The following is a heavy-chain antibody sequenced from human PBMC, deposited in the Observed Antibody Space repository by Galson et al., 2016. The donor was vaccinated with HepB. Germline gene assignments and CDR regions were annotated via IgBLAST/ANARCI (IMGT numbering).Heavy chain of an antibody. J-gene: IGHJ5*02. CDR3: ARGIVMSQSANWFDP. CDR1: GYTFTNYA. D-gene: IGHD2/OR15-2a*01. V-gene: IGHV1-3*01. Sequence: SVKVSCKASGYTFTNYAMHWVRQAPGQNLEWMGWINAGNGNTKYSQKFQGRVTFTRDTSASTANMELTSLRSEDTAVYFCARGIVMSQSANWFDPWGQGTLVTVSS. CDR2: INAGNGNT.